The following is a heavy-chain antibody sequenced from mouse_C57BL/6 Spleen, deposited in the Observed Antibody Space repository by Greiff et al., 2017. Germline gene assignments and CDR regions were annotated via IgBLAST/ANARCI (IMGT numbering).Heavy chain of an antibody. D-gene: IGHD1-1*01. V-gene: IGHV1-19*01. Sequence: VQLQQSGPVLVKPGASVKMSCKASGYTFTDYYMNWVKQSHGKSLEWIGVINPYNGGTSYNQKLKGKATLTVDKSSSTAYMELNSLTSEDSAVYYCARSGVDYYGSRGGFDYWGQGTTLTVSS. CDR1: GYTFTDYY. CDR2: INPYNGGT. CDR3: ARSGVDYYGSRGGFDY. J-gene: IGHJ2*01.